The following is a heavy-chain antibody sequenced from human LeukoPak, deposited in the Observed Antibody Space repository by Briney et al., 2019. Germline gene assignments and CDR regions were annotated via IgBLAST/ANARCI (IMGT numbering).Heavy chain of an antibody. CDR3: ARIPQRYYDTYFDY. J-gene: IGHJ4*02. D-gene: IGHD3-22*01. CDR1: GYTFTSYG. CDR2: ISAYNGNT. Sequence: ASVKVSCKASGYTFTSYGISWVRQAPGQGLEWMGWISAYNGNTNYAQKLQGRVTMTTDTSTSTAYMELRSLRSDDTAVYYCARIPQRYYDTYFDYWGQGTLVTVSS. V-gene: IGHV1-18*01.